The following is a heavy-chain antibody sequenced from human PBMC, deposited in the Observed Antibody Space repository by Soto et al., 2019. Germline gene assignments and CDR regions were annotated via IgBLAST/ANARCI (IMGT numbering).Heavy chain of an antibody. CDR1: GFTFGSYT. CDR3: ARGTGYFDY. CDR2: ISASSSQI. Sequence: EVQLVESGGGLVKPGRSLRLSCTAAGFTFGSYTINWVRQAPGKSLEWVSSISASSSQIYYADSVKGRFTISRDNAKNSLYLQMNSLSAEDTAVYYCARGTGYFDYWGQGTLVTVSS. D-gene: IGHD1-1*01. J-gene: IGHJ4*02. V-gene: IGHV3-21*01.